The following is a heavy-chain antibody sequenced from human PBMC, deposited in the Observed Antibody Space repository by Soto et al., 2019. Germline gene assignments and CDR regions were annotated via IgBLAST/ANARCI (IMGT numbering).Heavy chain of an antibody. CDR1: GFTFSSYS. CDR3: ARDNRGQWLVLRYYYYGMDV. CDR2: ISSSSSYI. Sequence: EVQLVESGGGPVKPGGSLRLSCAASGFTFSSYSMNWVRQAPGKGLEWVSSISSSSSYIYYADSVKGRFTISRDNAKNSLYLQMNSLRAEDTAVYYCARDNRGQWLVLRYYYYGMDVWGQGTTVTVSS. J-gene: IGHJ6*02. V-gene: IGHV3-21*01. D-gene: IGHD6-19*01.